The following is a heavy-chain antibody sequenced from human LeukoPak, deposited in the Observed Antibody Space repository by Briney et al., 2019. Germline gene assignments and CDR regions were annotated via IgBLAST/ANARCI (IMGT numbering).Heavy chain of an antibody. CDR1: GFTFSSYW. CDR3: ARGQTLFDY. Sequence: GGSLRLSCAASGFTFSSYWMHWVRQAPGKGVVWVSRIRGDGGTTSYADSVKGRFTISRDNAENTLYLQMNSLRAEDTAVYYCARGQTLFDYWGQGTLVTVSS. J-gene: IGHJ4*02. V-gene: IGHV3-74*01. CDR2: IRGDGGTT.